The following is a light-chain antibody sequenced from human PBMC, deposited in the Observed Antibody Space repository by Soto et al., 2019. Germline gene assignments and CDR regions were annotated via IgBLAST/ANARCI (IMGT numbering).Light chain of an antibody. CDR3: QYYGSSPST. CDR1: QSVSSNY. Sequence: EIVLTQSPGTLSLSPGERGTLSCRASQSVSSNYLAWHQQKPGQAPRLLIYSAFSRAAGIPDRFSGSGSGTDFTLTISGLEPEDFVVYYCQYYGSSPSTFGQGTKVEIK. J-gene: IGKJ1*01. CDR2: SAF. V-gene: IGKV3-20*01.